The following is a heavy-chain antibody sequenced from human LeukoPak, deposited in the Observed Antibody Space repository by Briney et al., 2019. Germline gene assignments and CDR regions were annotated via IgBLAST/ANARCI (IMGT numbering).Heavy chain of an antibody. CDR1: GGTCSSYA. CDR2: NIPIFGTA. Sequence: SVKLSCKASGGTCSSYASSWVRQALGQRLEWRGGNIPIFGTAHDAQKFQGRVTLTTDESTGTAYMELSRLRSEDTAVYYCARVNLDPASSGCAFDYWGQGTLVTVSS. CDR3: ARVNLDPASSGCAFDY. J-gene: IGHJ4*02. V-gene: IGHV1-69*05. D-gene: IGHD3-22*01.